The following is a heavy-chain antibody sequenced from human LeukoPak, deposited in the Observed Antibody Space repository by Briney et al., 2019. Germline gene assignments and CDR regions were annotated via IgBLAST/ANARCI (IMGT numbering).Heavy chain of an antibody. CDR1: GFTFSSYW. CDR2: IKQDGSEK. Sequence: GGSLRLSCAASGFTFSSYWMSWVRQAPGKGLEWVANIKQDGSEKYYVDSVKGRFTISRDNAKNSLYLQMNSLRAEDTAVYYCARNGEMYNWNDVGYYYMDVWGKGTTVTVSS. J-gene: IGHJ6*03. CDR3: ARNGEMYNWNDVGYYYMDV. V-gene: IGHV3-7*01. D-gene: IGHD1-1*01.